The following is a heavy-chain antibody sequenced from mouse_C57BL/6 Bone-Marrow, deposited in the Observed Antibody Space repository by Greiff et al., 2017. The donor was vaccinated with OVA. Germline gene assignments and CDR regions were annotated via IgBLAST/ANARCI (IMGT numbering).Heavy chain of an antibody. Sequence: EVQLQQSGPELVKPGASVKISCKASGYTFTDYYMNWVKQSHGKSLEWIGDINPNNGGTSYNQKFKGKATLTVDKSSSTAYMELRSLTSEDSAVYYCARSEGVDYWGQGTSVTVSS. J-gene: IGHJ4*01. CDR1: GYTFTDYY. CDR2: INPNNGGT. CDR3: ARSEGVDY. V-gene: IGHV1-26*01.